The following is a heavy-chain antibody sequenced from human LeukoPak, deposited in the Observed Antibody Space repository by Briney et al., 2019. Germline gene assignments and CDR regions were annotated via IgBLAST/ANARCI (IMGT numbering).Heavy chain of an antibody. J-gene: IGHJ5*02. Sequence: GGSLRLSCAASGFTFSSYGMNWVRQAPGKGLEWVSSISSSSSYIYYADSVKGRFTISRDNAKNSLYLQMNSLRAEDTAVYYCAREGSVIAVAGTTWFDPWGQGTLVTVSS. CDR3: AREGSVIAVAGTTWFDP. D-gene: IGHD6-19*01. CDR2: ISSSSSYI. CDR1: GFTFSSYG. V-gene: IGHV3-21*01.